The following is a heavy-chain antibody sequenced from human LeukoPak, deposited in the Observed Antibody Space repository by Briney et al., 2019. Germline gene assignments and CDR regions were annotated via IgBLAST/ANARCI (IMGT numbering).Heavy chain of an antibody. CDR2: ISGSGGST. CDR1: GFTFTNYV. CDR3: ARDDLDGSGY. Sequence: GGSLRLSCAASGFTFTNYVMGWVRQAPGKGLEWVSAISGSGGSTYYADSVKGRFTISRDNSKNTLYLQMNSLRAEDTAVYYCARDDLDGSGYWGQGTLVTVSS. D-gene: IGHD3-10*01. J-gene: IGHJ4*02. V-gene: IGHV3-23*01.